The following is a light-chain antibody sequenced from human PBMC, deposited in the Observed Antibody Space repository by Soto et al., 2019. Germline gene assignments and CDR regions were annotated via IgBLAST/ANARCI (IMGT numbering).Light chain of an antibody. J-gene: IGKJ5*01. Sequence: DIQLTQSPSFLSASVGDRVTITCRASQGISSYLAWYQQKPGKAPKLLIYAASTLQSGVPSRFSGSGSGTEFTLTISSLQPEDFATYYCKHLNSYSITCGQGTRLEIK. V-gene: IGKV1-9*01. CDR1: QGISSY. CDR3: KHLNSYSIT. CDR2: AAS.